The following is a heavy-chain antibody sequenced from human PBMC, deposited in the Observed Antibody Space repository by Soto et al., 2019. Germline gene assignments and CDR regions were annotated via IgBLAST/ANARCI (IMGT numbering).Heavy chain of an antibody. V-gene: IGHV1-2*02. CDR3: ARSTGSYSYYGMDV. CDR1: GYTLTDYY. J-gene: IGHJ6*02. D-gene: IGHD1-26*01. Sequence: GASVKVSCKASGYTLTDYYMHWVRQAPGQGLGWMGWINPKNGDTNSAQKFRGRVTMTRDTSISTAYLELSSLRSDDTAVYYCARSTGSYSYYGMDVWGQGTTVTVSS. CDR2: INPKNGDT.